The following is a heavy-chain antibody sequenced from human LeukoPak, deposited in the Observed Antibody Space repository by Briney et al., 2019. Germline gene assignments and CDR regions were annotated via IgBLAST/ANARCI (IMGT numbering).Heavy chain of an antibody. Sequence: PSETLSLTCTVSGGSISSGGYYWRWIRQHPGKGLEWIGYIYYSGSTYYNPSLKSRVTISVDTSKNQFSLKLSSVTAADTAVYYCARRKGGVPAAEFDYWGQGTLVTVSS. CDR3: ARRKGGVPAAEFDY. CDR2: IYYSGST. V-gene: IGHV4-31*03. CDR1: GGSISSGGYY. J-gene: IGHJ4*02. D-gene: IGHD2-2*01.